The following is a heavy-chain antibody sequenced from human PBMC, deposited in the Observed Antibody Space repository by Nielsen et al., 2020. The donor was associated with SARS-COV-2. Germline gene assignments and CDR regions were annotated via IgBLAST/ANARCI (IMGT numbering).Heavy chain of an antibody. V-gene: IGHV1-3*01. Sequence: ASVKVSCKASGYTITSYAMHWVRQAPGQRLEWMGWINAGNGNTKYSQKFQGRVTITRDTSASTAYMELSSLRSEDTAVYYCARAPYPYCTNGVCLPPFDYWGQGTLVTVSS. CDR1: GYTITSYA. CDR3: ARAPYPYCTNGVCLPPFDY. CDR2: INAGNGNT. J-gene: IGHJ4*02. D-gene: IGHD2-8*01.